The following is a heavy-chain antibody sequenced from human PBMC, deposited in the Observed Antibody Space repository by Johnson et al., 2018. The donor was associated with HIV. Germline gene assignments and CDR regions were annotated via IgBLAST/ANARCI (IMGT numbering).Heavy chain of an antibody. Sequence: QVQLVESGGGLVKPGGSLRLSCTASGFTFSDYYMTWIRQAPGKGLDWVSYISSSGGTKYYADSVKGRFTISRDNAKNSLYLQMNSLRAEDTALYYCAREAEDAFDIWGQGTMVTVSS. CDR3: AREAEDAFDI. CDR2: ISSSGGTK. J-gene: IGHJ3*02. CDR1: GFTFSDYY. D-gene: IGHD1-14*01. V-gene: IGHV3-11*01.